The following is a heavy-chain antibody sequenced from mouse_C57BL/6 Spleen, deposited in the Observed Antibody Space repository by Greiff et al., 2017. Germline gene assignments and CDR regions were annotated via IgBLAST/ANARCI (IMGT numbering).Heavy chain of an antibody. Sequence: VQLQQSGAELVRPGASVTLSCKASGYTFTDYEMHWVKQTPVHGLEWIGAIDPETGGTAYNQKFKGKAILTADKSSSTAYMELRSLTSEDSAVYYCTLYDGYYGYFDYWGQGTTLTVSS. D-gene: IGHD2-3*01. V-gene: IGHV1-15*01. CDR3: TLYDGYYGYFDY. CDR2: IDPETGGT. CDR1: GYTFTDYE. J-gene: IGHJ2*01.